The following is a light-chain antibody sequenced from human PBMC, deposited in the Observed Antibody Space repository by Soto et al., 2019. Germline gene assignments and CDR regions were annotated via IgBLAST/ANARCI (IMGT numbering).Light chain of an antibody. J-gene: IGKJ5*01. CDR2: DAS. CDR1: ESISNW. CDR3: QQSYSTAIT. V-gene: IGKV1-5*01. Sequence: DIQMTQSPSTLSATVGDRVTFTCRANESISNWLAWYQQKTGKAPKLLIYDASSLQSGVPSRVSGSGSGTEFTLTISSLQPEDLATYDGQQSYSTAITFGQGTRLEIK.